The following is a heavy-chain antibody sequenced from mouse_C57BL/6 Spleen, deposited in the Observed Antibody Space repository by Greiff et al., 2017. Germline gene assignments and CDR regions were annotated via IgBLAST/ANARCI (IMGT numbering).Heavy chain of an antibody. D-gene: IGHD1-1*01. CDR1: GYTFTSYW. CDR3: ARGGTVVAQGAMDY. V-gene: IGHV1-55*01. CDR2: IYPGSGST. Sequence: VQLQQSGAELVKPGASVKMSCKASGYTFTSYWITWVKQRPGQGLEWIGDIYPGSGSTNYNEKFKSKATLTVDTSSSTAYMQLSSLTSEDSAVYYCARGGTVVAQGAMDYWGQGTSVTVSS. J-gene: IGHJ4*01.